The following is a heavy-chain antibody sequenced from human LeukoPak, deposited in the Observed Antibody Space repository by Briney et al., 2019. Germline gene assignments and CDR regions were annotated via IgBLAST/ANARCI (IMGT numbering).Heavy chain of an antibody. V-gene: IGHV4-61*01. CDR1: GGYVNRGTFF. CDR3: ATSPSGYRFDS. Sequence: SETLSLTCAVSGGYVNRGTFFWTWIRKPPGKGLEWIGYISNSGSTNYHPSLKSRVTISSDTSKTQFTLKLTSVTAADTAVYYCATSPSGYRFDSWGQGTLLTVSS. J-gene: IGHJ4*02. D-gene: IGHD3-22*01. CDR2: ISNSGST.